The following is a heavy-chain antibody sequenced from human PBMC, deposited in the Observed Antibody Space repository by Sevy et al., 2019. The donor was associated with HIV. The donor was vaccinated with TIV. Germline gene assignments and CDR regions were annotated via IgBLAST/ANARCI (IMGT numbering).Heavy chain of an antibody. CDR3: ARVGGLTDYGMDV. V-gene: IGHV4-61*08. J-gene: IGHJ6*02. CDR1: GGSVSSDAYY. CDR2: MFYTGST. Sequence: SETLSLTCTVSGGSVSSDAYYWSWIRQPPGKGLEYIAYMFYTGSTNYNPSLRSRVTISVDTSKNQFSLKLTSVTAADTAVYYCARVGGLTDYGMDVWGQGTTVTVSS. D-gene: IGHD1-26*01.